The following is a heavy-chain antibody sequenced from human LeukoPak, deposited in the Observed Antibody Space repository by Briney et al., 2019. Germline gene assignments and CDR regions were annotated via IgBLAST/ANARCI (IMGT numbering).Heavy chain of an antibody. CDR2: IHYGGST. V-gene: IGHV4-31*03. CDR3: ARGARTPSGYGSRTAGRANWFDP. J-gene: IGHJ5*02. Sequence: SETLSLTCTVSGGSINSGGYYWNWIRQHPGKGLEWIGYIHYGGSTYYHPSLKSRVSMSVDTSRNQFSLKLSSVTAADTAVYYCARGARTPSGYGSRTAGRANWFDPWGQGTLVTVSS. CDR1: GGSINSGGYY. D-gene: IGHD5-12*01.